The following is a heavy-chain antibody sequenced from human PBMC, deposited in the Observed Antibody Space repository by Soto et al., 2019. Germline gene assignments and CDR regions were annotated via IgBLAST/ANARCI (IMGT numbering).Heavy chain of an antibody. Sequence: SETLSLTCAVSGGSISSSNWWSWVRQPPGKGLEWIGEIYHSGSTNYNPSLKSRVTISVDKSKNQFSLKLSSVTAADTAVYYCARVADYYDSSGYYSYFDYWGQGTLVTVSS. CDR1: GGSISSSNW. CDR3: ARVADYYDSSGYYSYFDY. V-gene: IGHV4-4*02. CDR2: IYHSGST. J-gene: IGHJ4*02. D-gene: IGHD3-22*01.